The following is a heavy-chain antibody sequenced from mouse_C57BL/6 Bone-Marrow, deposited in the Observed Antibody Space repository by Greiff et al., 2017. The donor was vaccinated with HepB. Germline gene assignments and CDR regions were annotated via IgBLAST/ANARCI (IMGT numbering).Heavy chain of an antibody. V-gene: IGHV1-64*01. J-gene: IGHJ2*01. CDR3: AREGGSSYYFDY. Sequence: QVHVKQSGAELVKPGASVKLSCKASGYTFTSYWMHWVKQRPGQGLEWIGMIHPNSGSTNYNEKFKSKATLTVDKSSSTAYMQLSSLTSEDSAVYYCAREGGSSYYFDYWGQGTTLTVSS. CDR2: IHPNSGST. CDR1: GYTFTSYW. D-gene: IGHD1-1*01.